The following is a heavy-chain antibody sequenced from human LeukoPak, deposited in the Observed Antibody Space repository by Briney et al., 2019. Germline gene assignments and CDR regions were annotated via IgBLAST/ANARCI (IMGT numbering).Heavy chain of an antibody. CDR3: AKRGVVIRVILVGFHKEAYYFDS. J-gene: IGHJ4*02. V-gene: IGHV3-23*01. CDR1: GITFSNYG. D-gene: IGHD3-22*01. Sequence: GGSLRLSCAVSGITFSNYGMSWVRQAPGKGLEWVAGISGSGGGTNYADSVRGRFTISRDNSKNILYLQMNSLGAEDTAVYFCAKRGVVIRVILVGFHKEAYYFDSWGQGALVTVSS. CDR2: ISGSGGGT.